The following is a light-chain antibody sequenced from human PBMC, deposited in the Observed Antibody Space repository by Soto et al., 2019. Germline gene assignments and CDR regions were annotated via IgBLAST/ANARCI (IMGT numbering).Light chain of an antibody. Sequence: QSALNQPRSVSGSPGQSVTISCTGTSSDVGGYNYVSWYQQHPGKAPKLMIYDVSKRPSGVPDRFSGSKSGNTASLTISGLQAEDEADYYCCSYAGSYTLVVFGGGTKVTV. CDR3: CSYAGSYTLVV. J-gene: IGLJ2*01. CDR2: DVS. V-gene: IGLV2-11*01. CDR1: SSDVGGYNY.